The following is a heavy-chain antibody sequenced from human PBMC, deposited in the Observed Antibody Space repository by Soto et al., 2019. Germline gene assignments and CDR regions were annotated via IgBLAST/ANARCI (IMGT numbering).Heavy chain of an antibody. V-gene: IGHV3-30-3*01. CDR2: ISYDGSNK. J-gene: IGHJ4*02. Sequence: GGSLRLSCAASGFTFSSYAMHWVRQAPGKGLEWVAVISYDGSNKYYADSVKGRFTISRDNSKNTLYLKMNSLRAEDTAVYYCASVYYDYVWGSYRYWEGLDYWGQGTLVTVSS. D-gene: IGHD3-16*02. CDR3: ASVYYDYVWGSYRYWEGLDY. CDR1: GFTFSSYA.